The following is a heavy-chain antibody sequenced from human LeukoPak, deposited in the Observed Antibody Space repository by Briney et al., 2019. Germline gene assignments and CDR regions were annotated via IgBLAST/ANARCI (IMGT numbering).Heavy chain of an antibody. V-gene: IGHV3-21*04. CDR3: AGYYDSSGYYLWGPIDY. Sequence: SGGSLRLSCAASGFTFSSYSMNWVRQAPGKGLEWVSSISSSSSYIYYADSVKGRFTISRDNAKNSLYLQMNSLRAEDTAVYYCAGYYDSSGYYLWGPIDYWGQGTLVTVSS. D-gene: IGHD3-22*01. CDR1: GFTFSSYS. J-gene: IGHJ4*02. CDR2: ISSSSSYI.